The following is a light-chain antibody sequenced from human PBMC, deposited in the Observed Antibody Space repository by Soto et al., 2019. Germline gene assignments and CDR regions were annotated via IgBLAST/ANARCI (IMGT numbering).Light chain of an antibody. Sequence: DIQLTQSPSFLSASVGDRVTITCQASQVISSYLAWYQQKPGTAPKFLIYPASTLQSGVPSRFSGSGSGTEFTLTVSSLQPEDFATYFCQQVNSYPITFGQGTRLEIK. V-gene: IGKV1-9*01. J-gene: IGKJ5*01. CDR2: PAS. CDR1: QVISSY. CDR3: QQVNSYPIT.